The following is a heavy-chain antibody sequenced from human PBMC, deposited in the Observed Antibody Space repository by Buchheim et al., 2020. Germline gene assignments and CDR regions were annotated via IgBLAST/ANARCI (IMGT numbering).Heavy chain of an antibody. Sequence: QVQLVQSGAEVKKPGASVKVSCKASGYTFTSYYMHWVRQAPGQGLEWMGIINPSGGSTSYAQKFQGRVTMTRDTYTRTVYMELSSLRSEDTAVYYCARVRVGSGYSYGYDAFDIWGQGT. J-gene: IGHJ3*02. D-gene: IGHD5-18*01. CDR1: GYTFTSYY. CDR3: ARVRVGSGYSYGYDAFDI. V-gene: IGHV1-46*01. CDR2: INPSGGST.